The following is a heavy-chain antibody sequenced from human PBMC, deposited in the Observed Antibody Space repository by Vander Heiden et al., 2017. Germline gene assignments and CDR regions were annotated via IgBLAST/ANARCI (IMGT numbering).Heavy chain of an antibody. CDR3: AETYDSDSSEEYGGASGH. CDR1: GYTCTDHA. V-gene: IGHV1-18*01. Sequence: QTPLVPSGAEMKRPVASVEVSCPPSGYTCTDHASPWGRQAAGQGLEWKGWINTDNGNTKYAQKFQGRVTMTGDKATGTAYMELRSLRFEDSAVFFCAETYDSDSSEEYGGASGHWGQGTLVTVSS. J-gene: IGHJ4*02. CDR2: INTDNGNT. D-gene: IGHD3-22*01.